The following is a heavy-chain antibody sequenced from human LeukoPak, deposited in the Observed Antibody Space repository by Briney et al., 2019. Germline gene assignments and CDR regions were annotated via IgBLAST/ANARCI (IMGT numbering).Heavy chain of an antibody. CDR2: ISAYNGNT. Sequence: EASVKVSCKASGYTFSRYGISWVRQAPGQGLEWVGWISAYNGNTNYAQKLQGRVTMTTDTSTSTAYLELRSLRSDDTAVYYCAREPITIFGVVIRGGWFDPWGQGTLVTVSS. D-gene: IGHD3-3*01. J-gene: IGHJ5*02. CDR3: AREPITIFGVVIRGGWFDP. V-gene: IGHV1-18*01. CDR1: GYTFSRYG.